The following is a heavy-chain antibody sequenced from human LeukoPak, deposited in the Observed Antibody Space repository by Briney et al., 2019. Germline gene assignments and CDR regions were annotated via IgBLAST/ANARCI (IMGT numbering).Heavy chain of an antibody. D-gene: IGHD6-25*01. J-gene: IGHJ5*02. V-gene: IGHV1-46*01. CDR3: ARERPLNWFDP. CDR2: INPGGGNT. CDR1: GYTFTSYS. Sequence: ASVKVSCKASGYTFTSYSMHWVRQAPGQGLEWMGIINPGGGNTIYAPKFQGRVTMTRDTSTSTVYMELSSLRSEDTAVYYCARERPLNWFDPWGQGTLVTVSS.